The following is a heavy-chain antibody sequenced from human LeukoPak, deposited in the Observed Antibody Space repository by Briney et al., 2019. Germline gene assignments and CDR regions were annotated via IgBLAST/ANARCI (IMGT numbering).Heavy chain of an antibody. V-gene: IGHV1-8*03. D-gene: IGHD3-3*01. J-gene: IGHJ3*02. CDR3: ARRTLTIRTFDI. Sequence: ASVKVSCKVSGYTLTELSMHWVRQATGQGFEWMGWMNPNSGNTGYAQKFQGRVTITRNISISTAYMELSSLRSEDTAVYYCARRTLTIRTFDIWGQGTMVTVSS. CDR1: GYTLTELS. CDR2: MNPNSGNT.